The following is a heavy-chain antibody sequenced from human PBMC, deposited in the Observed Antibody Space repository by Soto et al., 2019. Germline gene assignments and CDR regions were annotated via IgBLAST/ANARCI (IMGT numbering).Heavy chain of an antibody. CDR1: GGTFSSYA. CDR2: IIPIFGTA. D-gene: IGHD3-22*01. J-gene: IGHJ6*02. V-gene: IGHV1-69*06. CDR3: ARDRGIVVVRNYCYYGMDV. Sequence: GASVKVSCKASGGTFSSYAISWVRQAPGQGLEWMGGIIPIFGTANYAQKFQGRVTITADKSTSTAYMELSSLRSEDTAVYYCARDRGIVVVRNYCYYGMDVWGQGTTVTVSS.